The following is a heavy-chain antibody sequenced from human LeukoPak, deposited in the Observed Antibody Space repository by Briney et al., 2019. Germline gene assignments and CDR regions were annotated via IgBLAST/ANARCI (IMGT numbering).Heavy chain of an antibody. CDR1: GGSISSYY. CDR3: ARVQKTIFGVVTRGLNWFDP. CDR2: IYYSGST. Sequence: SETLSLTCTVSGGSISSYYWSWIRQPPGKGLEWIGYIYYSGSTYYNPSLKSRVTISVDTSKNQFSLKLSSVTAADTAVYYCARVQKTIFGVVTRGLNWFDPWGQGTLVTVSS. J-gene: IGHJ5*02. D-gene: IGHD3-3*01. V-gene: IGHV4-59*12.